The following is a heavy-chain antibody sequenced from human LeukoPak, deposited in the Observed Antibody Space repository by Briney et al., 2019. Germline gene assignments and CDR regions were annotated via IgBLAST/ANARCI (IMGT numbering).Heavy chain of an antibody. Sequence: GGSLRLSCAASGFSFSNYWIHWVRQAPGEGLVWVSRISSDGNSTNYADSVKGRFTISRDNAKNTLYLQMNSLRAEDTAVYYCAKQTGDSRYFDYWGQGTLVTVSS. D-gene: IGHD7-27*01. CDR2: ISSDGNST. CDR3: AKQTGDSRYFDY. V-gene: IGHV3-74*01. CDR1: GFSFSNYW. J-gene: IGHJ4*02.